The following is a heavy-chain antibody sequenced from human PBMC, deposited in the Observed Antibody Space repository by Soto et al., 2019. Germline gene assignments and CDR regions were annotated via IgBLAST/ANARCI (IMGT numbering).Heavy chain of an antibody. CDR3: ARLYDYIWGSYRSPWFDP. V-gene: IGHV4-39*01. CDR2: IYYSGST. D-gene: IGHD3-16*02. CDR1: GVSISSSSYY. Sequence: PSGTLSLTYTVSGVSISSSSYYWGWIRQPPGKGLEWIGSIYYSGSTYYNPSLKSRVTISVDTSKNQFSLKLSSVTAADTAVYYCARLYDYIWGSYRSPWFDPWGQGTLVTVSS. J-gene: IGHJ5*02.